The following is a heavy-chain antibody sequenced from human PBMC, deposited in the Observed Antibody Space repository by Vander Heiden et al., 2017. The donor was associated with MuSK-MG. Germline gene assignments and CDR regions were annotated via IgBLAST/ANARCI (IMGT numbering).Heavy chain of an antibody. V-gene: IGHV3-7*01. CDR1: GFTFSSYW. J-gene: IGHJ6*03. Sequence: EVQLVESGGGLVQPGGSLRLSCAASGFTFSSYWMTWVGQAPGKGLEWVANIKQDGSEKYYVDSVKGRFTISRDNAKNSMYLQMNSLRAEDTAVYYCARGEGGDYGDSRSGDYYYYYMDVWGKGTTVTVSS. D-gene: IGHD4-17*01. CDR3: ARGEGGDYGDSRSGDYYYYYMDV. CDR2: IKQDGSEK.